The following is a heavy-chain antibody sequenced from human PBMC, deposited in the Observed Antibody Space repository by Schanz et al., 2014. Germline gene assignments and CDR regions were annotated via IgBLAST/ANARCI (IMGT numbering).Heavy chain of an antibody. CDR1: GFTFSSYP. D-gene: IGHD6-19*01. J-gene: IGHJ4*02. V-gene: IGHV3-30*04. Sequence: VQLVESGGGVVQPGRSLRLSCAASGFTFSSYPMHWVRQAPGKGLEWVALISYDGINKYYADSVKGRFTISRDNSKSTLYLQMNSLSAEDTAIYHCASSRSSSGNYDYWGQGTQVTVSS. CDR2: ISYDGINK. CDR3: ASSRSSSGNYDY.